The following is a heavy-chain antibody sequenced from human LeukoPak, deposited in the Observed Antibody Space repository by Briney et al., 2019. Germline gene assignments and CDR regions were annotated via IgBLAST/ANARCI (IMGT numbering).Heavy chain of an antibody. J-gene: IGHJ4*02. CDR2: ISTSSSYI. CDR1: GFTFSGST. CDR3: ARQQWLDGAYYFDY. D-gene: IGHD6-19*01. V-gene: IGHV3-21*01. Sequence: GGSLRLSFAASGFTFSGSTMNWVRQAPGKGLEWVSFISTSSSYIYYADSVRGRFTISRDNAKNSLYLQMNSLRAEDTAVYYCARQQWLDGAYYFDYWGQGTLVTVSS.